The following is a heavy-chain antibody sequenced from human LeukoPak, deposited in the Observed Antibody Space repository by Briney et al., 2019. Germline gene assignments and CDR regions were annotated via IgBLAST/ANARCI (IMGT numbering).Heavy chain of an antibody. V-gene: IGHV3-21*01. CDR3: ARGIVVVPAASDF. CDR2: ISSSSSYI. CDR1: GFTFSSYS. J-gene: IGHJ4*02. D-gene: IGHD2-2*01. Sequence: SGGSLRLSCAASGFTFSSYSMNWVRQAPGKGLEWVSSISSSSSYIYYADSVKGRFTISRDNAKNSLYLQMNSLRAEDTAVYYCARGIVVVPAASDFWGQGTLVTVSS.